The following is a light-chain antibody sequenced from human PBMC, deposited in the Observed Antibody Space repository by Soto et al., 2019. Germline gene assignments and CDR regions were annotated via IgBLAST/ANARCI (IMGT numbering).Light chain of an antibody. Sequence: ELVLTQSPGTLSLSPGERSTLSVRASQSVSSYLAWYQQKPGQAPRLLIYDASNRATGIPARFSGSGSGTDFTLTISSLEAEDFAVYYCHQRSNWLDTFGQGTRLENK. V-gene: IGKV3-11*01. CDR1: QSVSSY. CDR3: HQRSNWLDT. J-gene: IGKJ5*01. CDR2: DAS.